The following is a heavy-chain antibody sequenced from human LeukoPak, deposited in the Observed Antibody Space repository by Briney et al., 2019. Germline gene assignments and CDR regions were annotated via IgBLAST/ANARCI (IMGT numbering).Heavy chain of an antibody. CDR1: GFTFDDYG. CDR2: INWNGDRT. D-gene: IGHD4-17*01. V-gene: IGHV3-20*04. J-gene: IGHJ6*03. Sequence: GGSLRLSCAASGFTFDDYGMTWVRQAPGKGLEWVSGINWNGDRTGYADSVEGRFTISRDNAKNSLYLRMNSLRVEDTALYYCAREIVTTDNYYYMDVWGKGTTVTVSS. CDR3: AREIVTTDNYYYMDV.